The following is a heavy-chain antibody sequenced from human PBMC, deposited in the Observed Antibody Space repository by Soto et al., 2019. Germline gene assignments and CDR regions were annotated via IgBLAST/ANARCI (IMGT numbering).Heavy chain of an antibody. V-gene: IGHV3-30*18. Sequence: QVHLVESGGGVVQPGTSLRLSCRASGFKFSDYGMDWVRQAPGKGLEWVSRVLYDGSKKYYADSVKGRFTISRDNPRNNLYLQMDSLRAEDTGGYYCVKDLALMGDYWGQGTPVTVSS. CDR3: VKDLALMGDY. J-gene: IGHJ4*02. CDR1: GFKFSDYG. D-gene: IGHD3-16*01. CDR2: VLYDGSKK.